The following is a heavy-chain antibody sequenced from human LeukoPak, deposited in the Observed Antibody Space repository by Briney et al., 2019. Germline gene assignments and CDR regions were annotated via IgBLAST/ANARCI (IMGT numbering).Heavy chain of an antibody. J-gene: IGHJ4*02. V-gene: IGHV4-34*01. Sequence: SETLSLTCAVYLGSLSGYYWSWIREPPGTGREWIGEINHSGSTNYNPSLNSRVTISVDTSKNQFSLKLSSVTAADTAVYYCARGTLGYCSGGSCSGECDYWGKGTLVTVSS. CDR1: LGSLSGYY. CDR3: ARGTLGYCSGGSCSGECDY. CDR2: INHSGST. D-gene: IGHD2-15*01.